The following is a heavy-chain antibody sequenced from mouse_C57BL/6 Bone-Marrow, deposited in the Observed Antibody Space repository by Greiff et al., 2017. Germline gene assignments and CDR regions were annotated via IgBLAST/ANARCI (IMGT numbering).Heavy chain of an antibody. V-gene: IGHV5-16*01. CDR3: ARDGGYDEAVYAMDY. J-gene: IGHJ4*01. CDR2: INYDGSST. CDR1: GFTFSDYY. Sequence: EVKLMESEGGLVQPGSSMKLSCTASGFTFSDYYMAWVRQVPEKGLEWVANINYDGSSTYYLDSLKSRFIISRDNAKNILYLQMSSLKSEDTATYYCARDGGYDEAVYAMDYWGQGTSVTVSS. D-gene: IGHD2-2*01.